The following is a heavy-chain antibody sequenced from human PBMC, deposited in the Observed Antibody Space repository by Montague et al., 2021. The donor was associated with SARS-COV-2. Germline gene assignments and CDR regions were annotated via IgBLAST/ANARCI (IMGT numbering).Heavy chain of an antibody. CDR3: ARHGGVNEFGP. Sequence: SETLSLTCTVSGGSISSSDYYWGWIRQPPGKELEWIGSIYYTGRTYYKPSLKSRVTMSVDTSENQFSLKLTSVTVADTALYYCARHGGVNEFGPWGQGTLVSVSS. V-gene: IGHV4-39*01. J-gene: IGHJ5*02. D-gene: IGHD3-3*01. CDR1: GGSISSSDYY. CDR2: IYYTGRT.